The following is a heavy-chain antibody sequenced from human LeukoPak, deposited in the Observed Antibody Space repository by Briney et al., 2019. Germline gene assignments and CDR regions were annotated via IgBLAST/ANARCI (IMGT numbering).Heavy chain of an antibody. CDR2: ISYDGSNK. D-gene: IGHD6-13*01. V-gene: IGHV3-30-3*01. Sequence: HPGRSLRLSCAASGFTFSSYAMHWVRQAPGKGLEWVAVISYDGSNKYYADSVKGRFTISRDNSKNTLYLQMNSLRAEDTAVYYCAKDTSRYSSSSLDYWGQGTLVTVSS. J-gene: IGHJ4*02. CDR1: GFTFSSYA. CDR3: AKDTSRYSSSSLDY.